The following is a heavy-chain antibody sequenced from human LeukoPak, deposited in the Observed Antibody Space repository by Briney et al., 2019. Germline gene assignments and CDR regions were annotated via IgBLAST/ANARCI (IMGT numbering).Heavy chain of an antibody. CDR2: MYTSGST. J-gene: IGHJ2*01. CDR3: ARDRDGSGSYYTQYWYFDL. CDR1: GGSISGYY. V-gene: IGHV4-4*07. D-gene: IGHD3-10*01. Sequence: SETLSLTCTVSGGSISGYYWSWLRQPAGKGLEWIGRMYTSGSTNYNPSLKSRVTMSVDTSKNQFSLKLSSVTAADTAVYYCARDRDGSGSYYTQYWYFDLWGRGTLVTVSS.